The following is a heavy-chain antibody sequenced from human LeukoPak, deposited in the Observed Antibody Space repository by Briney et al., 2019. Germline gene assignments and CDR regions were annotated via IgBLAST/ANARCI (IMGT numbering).Heavy chain of an antibody. CDR3: ATGLGGASYYMDV. CDR1: GGSISSFY. D-gene: IGHD3-16*01. J-gene: IGHJ6*03. CDR2: VDTSGST. V-gene: IGHV4-4*07. Sequence: SETLSLTCTVSGGSISSFYWSWVRQSAGKGLEWIGRVDTSGSTHYNPSLGSRVTMSLDTSNNQFSLKLSSVTVADTAVYYCATGLGGASYYMDVWGKGTTVTVSS.